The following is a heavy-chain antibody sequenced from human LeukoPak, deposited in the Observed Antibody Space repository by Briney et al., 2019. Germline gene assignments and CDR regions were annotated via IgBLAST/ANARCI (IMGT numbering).Heavy chain of an antibody. D-gene: IGHD3-9*01. CDR2: ISTNNGNT. J-gene: IGHJ4*02. CDR3: ARDSGTLRYFDWLPSSFDY. CDR1: GYTFTSYG. V-gene: IGHV1-18*01. Sequence: ASVKVSCKASGYTFTSYGISWVRQAPGQGLEWVGCISTNNGNTNYAQKLQGRVTMTTDTSTSTAYMELRSLRSDDTAVYYCARDSGTLRYFDWLPSSFDYWGQGTLVTVSS.